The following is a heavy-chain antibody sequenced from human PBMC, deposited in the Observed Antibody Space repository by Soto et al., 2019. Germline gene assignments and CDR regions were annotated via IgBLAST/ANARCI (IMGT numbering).Heavy chain of an antibody. CDR1: GGSMSRYY. Sequence: SETLSLTCTVSGGSMSRYYWTWIRQPPGKGLEWIGNIHYTGSTNYNPSLKSRVTILLGTSTSQFPLKVSSVTAADTAVYYRARDLTISSTDGPLDPWGHGTLVTVSS. D-gene: IGHD1-1*01. CDR3: ARDLTISSTDGPLDP. J-gene: IGHJ5*02. CDR2: IHYTGST. V-gene: IGHV4-59*01.